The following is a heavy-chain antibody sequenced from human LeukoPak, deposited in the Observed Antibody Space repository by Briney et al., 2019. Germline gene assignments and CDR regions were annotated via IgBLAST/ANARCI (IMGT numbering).Heavy chain of an antibody. CDR2: IYSGGST. CDR1: GFTVSSSY. J-gene: IGHJ4*02. CDR3: GXELQDIXVD. V-gene: IGHV3-53*01. Sequence: PXGSLXXXCAASGFTVSSSYMSWVRQAPGKGLEWVSVIYSGGSTYYADSVKGRFTISRDNSKNTLYLQMNSLRTEDTAVYYCGXELQDIXVDWGQGTXVTVSS. D-gene: IGHD2-15*01.